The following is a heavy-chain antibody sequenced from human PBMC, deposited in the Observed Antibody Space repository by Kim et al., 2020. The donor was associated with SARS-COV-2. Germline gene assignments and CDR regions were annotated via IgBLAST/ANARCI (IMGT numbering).Heavy chain of an antibody. CDR1: GFTFSSYA. D-gene: IGHD6-13*01. CDR2: ISGSGGST. J-gene: IGHJ4*02. V-gene: IGHV3-23*01. CDR3: AKGISTLYSSSWCLDY. Sequence: GGSLRLSCAASGFTFSSYAMSWVRQAPGKGLEWVSAISGSGGSTYYADSVKGRFTISRDNSKNTLYLQMNSLRAEDTAVYYCAKGISTLYSSSWCLDYWGQGTLVTVSS.